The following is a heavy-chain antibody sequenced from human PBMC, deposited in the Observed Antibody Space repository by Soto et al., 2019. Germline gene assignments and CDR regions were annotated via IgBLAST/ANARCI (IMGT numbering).Heavy chain of an antibody. D-gene: IGHD4-17*01. Sequence: QVQLVQSGAAVKTPGASVRVSCKASGDNFNKYDINWVRQATGQGLEWMGWMNPNSGNTGYAQKFQGRVTMTRNTSTTTAYMELSTLRSEDTAVYYGVRADYGDYSHWFDPWVQGPLVTVSS. V-gene: IGHV1-8*01. CDR1: GDNFNKYD. J-gene: IGHJ5*02. CDR3: VRADYGDYSHWFDP. CDR2: MNPNSGNT.